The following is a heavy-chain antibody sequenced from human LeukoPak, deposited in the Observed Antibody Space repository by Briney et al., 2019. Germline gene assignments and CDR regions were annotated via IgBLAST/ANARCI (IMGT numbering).Heavy chain of an antibody. CDR1: GASISGYY. CDR3: ARGQWLPYDAFDI. Sequence: PSETLSLTCTVSGASISGYYWSWIRQPPGKGLEWIGYIYYSGSTSYNPSLKSRVTISVDTSKNQFSLKLNSVTAADTAVYFCARGQWLPYDAFDIWGQGTMVTVSP. CDR2: IYYSGST. V-gene: IGHV4-59*08. D-gene: IGHD5-12*01. J-gene: IGHJ3*02.